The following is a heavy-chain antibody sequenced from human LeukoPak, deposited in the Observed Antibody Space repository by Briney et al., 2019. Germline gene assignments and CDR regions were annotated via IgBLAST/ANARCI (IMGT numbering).Heavy chain of an antibody. Sequence: HSETLSLTCTVSGGSISSYYWSWIRQPPGKGLECIGYIYDSGSTNYNPSLKSRVTISVDTSKNQFSLKLSSVTAADTAVYYCARGGDGYKDEWGQGTLVTVSS. CDR1: GGSISSYY. J-gene: IGHJ4*02. CDR3: ARGGDGYKDE. V-gene: IGHV4-59*01. CDR2: IYDSGST. D-gene: IGHD5-24*01.